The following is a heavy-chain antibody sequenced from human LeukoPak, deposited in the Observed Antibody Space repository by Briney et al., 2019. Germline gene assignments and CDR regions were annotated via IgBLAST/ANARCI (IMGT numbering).Heavy chain of an antibody. CDR3: ARGRFGELEWSWFDP. J-gene: IGHJ5*02. CDR2: IYTSGST. CDR1: GGSISSYY. D-gene: IGHD3-10*01. V-gene: IGHV4-4*07. Sequence: SGPTLVKPSETLSLTCIVSGGSISSYYWSWIRQPAGKGLEWIGRIYTSGSTNYNPSLKSRVTMSVDTSKNQFSLKLSSVTAADTAVYYCARGRFGELEWSWFDPWGQGTLVTVSS.